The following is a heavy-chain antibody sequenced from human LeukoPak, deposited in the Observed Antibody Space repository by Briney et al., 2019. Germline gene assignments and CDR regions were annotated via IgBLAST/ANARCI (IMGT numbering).Heavy chain of an antibody. Sequence: GGSLRLSCAASGFTFSSYWMSWVRQAPGKGLEWVANIKQDGSEKYYVDSVKGRFTISRDNAKNSLYLQMNSLRAEDTAVYYCAKARADYYGSGSYLDYWGQGTLVTVSS. CDR3: AKARADYYGSGSYLDY. J-gene: IGHJ4*02. CDR1: GFTFSSYW. CDR2: IKQDGSEK. V-gene: IGHV3-7*03. D-gene: IGHD3-10*01.